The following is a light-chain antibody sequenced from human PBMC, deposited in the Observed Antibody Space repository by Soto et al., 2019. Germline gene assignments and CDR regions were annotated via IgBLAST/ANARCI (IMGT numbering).Light chain of an antibody. CDR2: GNS. CDR1: SSNIGAGYD. CDR3: QSYDSSLSHV. V-gene: IGLV1-40*01. J-gene: IGLJ1*01. Sequence: QPVLAQPPSVSGAPGQRVTISCTGSSSNIGAGYDVHWYQQLPGAAPKLLVYGNSNRPSGVPDRFSGSRSGTSASLAITGLQVEDEADYYCQSYDSSLSHVFGTGTKLTVL.